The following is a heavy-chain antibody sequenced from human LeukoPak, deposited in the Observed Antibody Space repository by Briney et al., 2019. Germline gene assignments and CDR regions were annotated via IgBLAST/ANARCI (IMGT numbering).Heavy chain of an antibody. V-gene: IGHV3-30*18. J-gene: IGHJ4*02. CDR3: AKDGRALQLDY. CDR2: ISYDGSYK. D-gene: IGHD6-6*01. CDR1: GFTFSSYG. Sequence: GRSLRLSCAASGFTFSSYGMHWVRQAPGKGLEWVAVISYDGSYKYYADSVKGRFTISRDNSKNTLYLQMNSLRAEDTAVYYCAKDGRALQLDYWGQGTLVTGSS.